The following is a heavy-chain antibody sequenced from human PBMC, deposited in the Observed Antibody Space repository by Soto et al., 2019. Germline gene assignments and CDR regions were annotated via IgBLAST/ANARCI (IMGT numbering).Heavy chain of an antibody. J-gene: IGHJ3*02. CDR3: ARKAESYGFDI. CDR1: GGTFSNYA. Sequence: SVKVSCKASGGTFSNYAINWVLQSPVQGLEWMGGFIPIFDAANYAQNFRGRVTITADESTSTAYMELSGLRSEDTAMYYCARKAESYGFDIWGQGTLVTVSS. V-gene: IGHV1-69*13. CDR2: FIPIFDAA. D-gene: IGHD3-10*01.